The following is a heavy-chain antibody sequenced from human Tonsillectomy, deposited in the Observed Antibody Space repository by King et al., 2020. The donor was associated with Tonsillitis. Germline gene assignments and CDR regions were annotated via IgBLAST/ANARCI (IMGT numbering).Heavy chain of an antibody. CDR1: GFIFNDYA. Sequence: VQLVESGGGLVQPGRSLRLSCAASGFIFNDYAMHWVRQAPGKGLEWVSGISWNSGSLGYADSVKGRFTISRDNAKNSLYLQMNSLRAEDTALYYCAKDVAGWFGELYLSGYFDFWGQGTLVTVSS. V-gene: IGHV3-9*01. CDR2: ISWNSGSL. D-gene: IGHD3-10*01. CDR3: AKDVAGWFGELYLSGYFDF. J-gene: IGHJ4*02.